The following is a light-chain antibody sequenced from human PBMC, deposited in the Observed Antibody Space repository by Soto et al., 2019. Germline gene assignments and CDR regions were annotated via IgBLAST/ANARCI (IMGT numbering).Light chain of an antibody. V-gene: IGKV1-5*03. CDR3: QQYDTYWT. Sequence: DIQMTQSPSTLSASVGDRVTITCRASQSINNWLAWYQQKPGKAPKLLIYKASNLDIGVPSRFSGSGSGTEFTLAISSLQPDDFANSYCQQYDTYWTCGQETKVEIK. CDR2: KAS. J-gene: IGKJ1*01. CDR1: QSINNW.